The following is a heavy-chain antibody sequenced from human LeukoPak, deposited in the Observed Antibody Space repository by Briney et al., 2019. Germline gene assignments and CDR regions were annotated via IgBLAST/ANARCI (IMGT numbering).Heavy chain of an antibody. CDR1: GGTFSSYA. Sequence: VASVKVSCKASGGTFSSYAISWVRQAPGQGLEWMGGIIPIFGTANYAQKFQGRVTITTDESTSTAYMELSSLRSEDTAVYYCARARPVDIVASDYYYYMDVWGKGTTVTVSS. CDR3: ARARPVDIVASDYYYYMDV. V-gene: IGHV1-69*05. D-gene: IGHD5-12*01. J-gene: IGHJ6*03. CDR2: IIPIFGTA.